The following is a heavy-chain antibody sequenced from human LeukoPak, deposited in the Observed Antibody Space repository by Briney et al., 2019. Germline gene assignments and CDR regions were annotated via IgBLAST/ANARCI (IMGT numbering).Heavy chain of an antibody. V-gene: IGHV5-51*01. J-gene: IGHJ6*02. CDR2: FFPGDSDT. CDR3: ARRGTWANYYGLDV. Sequence: GESLKISCKAVRYSFSDYWLAWVRQMPGKGLEWMGIFFPGDSDTRYSPSFQGQVTISVDRSISTAYLHWSNLKPSDTGIYYCARRGTWANYYGLDVWGQGTTVTVSS. D-gene: IGHD1-1*01. CDR1: RYSFSDYW.